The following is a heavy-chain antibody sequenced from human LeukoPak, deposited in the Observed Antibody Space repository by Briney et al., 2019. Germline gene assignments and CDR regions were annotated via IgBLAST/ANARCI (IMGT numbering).Heavy chain of an antibody. D-gene: IGHD6-19*01. CDR2: INPKSGAA. Sequence: GASVKVSCKASGYTFTDYYLHWVRQPPGEGLEWMGWINPKSGAANYAQSFQGRVTMTRDTSISTAYTELSSLRSDDTAVYYCASGSSILSLQWKIYFDYWGQGALVTVSS. J-gene: IGHJ4*02. CDR1: GYTFTDYY. V-gene: IGHV1-2*02. CDR3: ASGSSILSLQWKIYFDY.